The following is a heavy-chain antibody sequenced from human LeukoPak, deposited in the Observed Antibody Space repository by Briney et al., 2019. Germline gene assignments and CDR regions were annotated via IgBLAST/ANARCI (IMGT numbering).Heavy chain of an antibody. CDR1: GGSISSSSYY. J-gene: IGHJ4*02. V-gene: IGHV4-39*01. Sequence: SETLSLTCTVSGGSISSSSYYWGWIRPPPGKGLEWIGSIYYSGSTYYNPTLKSQVTISVDTSKNQFSLKLSSVTAADTAVYYCARGLVLPDYWGQGTLVTVSS. CDR2: IYYSGST. CDR3: ARGLVLPDY. D-gene: IGHD6-13*01.